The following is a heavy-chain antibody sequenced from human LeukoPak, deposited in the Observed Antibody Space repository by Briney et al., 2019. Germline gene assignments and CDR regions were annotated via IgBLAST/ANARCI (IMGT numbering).Heavy chain of an antibody. J-gene: IGHJ5*02. Sequence: SETLSLTCTVSGGSISSYYWSWIRQPPGKGLEWIGYIYYSGSTNYNPSLKSRVTISVDTSKNQFSLKLSSVTAADTAVYYCARASGPNMVVATKGSGPYNTNWFDPWGQGTLVTVSS. CDR3: ARASGPNMVVATKGSGPYNTNWFDP. CDR2: IYYSGST. CDR1: GGSISSYY. D-gene: IGHD5-12*01. V-gene: IGHV4-59*12.